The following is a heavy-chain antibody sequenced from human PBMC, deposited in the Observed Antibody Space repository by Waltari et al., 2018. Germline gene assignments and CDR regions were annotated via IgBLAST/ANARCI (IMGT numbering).Heavy chain of an antibody. CDR1: GFPFSSYW. Sequence: EVQLVESGGGLVQPGGSLRLSCAASGFPFSSYWMHWVRQAPGKGLVCVSRINSDGSSTSYADSVKGRFTISRDNAKNTLYLQMNSLRAEDTAVYYCARDSLYGFDYWGQGTLVTVSS. CDR3: ARDSLYGFDY. V-gene: IGHV3-74*01. D-gene: IGHD4-17*01. CDR2: INSDGSST. J-gene: IGHJ4*02.